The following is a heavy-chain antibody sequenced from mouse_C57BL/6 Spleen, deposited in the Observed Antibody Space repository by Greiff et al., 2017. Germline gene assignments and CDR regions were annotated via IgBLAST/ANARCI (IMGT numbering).Heavy chain of an antibody. D-gene: IGHD1-1*01. CDR2: INPGSGGT. Sequence: QVQLKESGAELVRPGTSVKVSCKASGYAFTNYLIEWVKQRPGQGLEWIGVINPGSGGTNYNEKFKGKATLTADKSSSTASMQLSSLTSEDSAVYFCARRDYYGSDYWGQGTTLTVSS. CDR1: GYAFTNYL. V-gene: IGHV1-54*01. J-gene: IGHJ2*01. CDR3: ARRDYYGSDY.